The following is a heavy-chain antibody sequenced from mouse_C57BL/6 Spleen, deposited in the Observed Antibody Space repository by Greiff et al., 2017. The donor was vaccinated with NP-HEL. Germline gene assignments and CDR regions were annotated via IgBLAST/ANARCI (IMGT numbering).Heavy chain of an antibody. J-gene: IGHJ4*01. CDR2: ISSGGDYI. D-gene: IGHD2-4*01. V-gene: IGHV5-9-1*02. Sequence: EVQVVESGEGLVKPGGSLKLSCAASGFTFSSYAMSWVRQTPEKRLEWVAYISSGGDYIYYADTVKGRFTISRDNARNTLYLQMSSLKSEDTAMYYCTRGGGLRHYYAMDYWGQGTSVTVSS. CDR1: GFTFSSYA. CDR3: TRGGGLRHYYAMDY.